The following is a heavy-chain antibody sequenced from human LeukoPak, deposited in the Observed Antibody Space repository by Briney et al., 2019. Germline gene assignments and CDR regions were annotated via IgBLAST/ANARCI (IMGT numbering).Heavy chain of an antibody. Sequence: GGSLRLSCAASGFTFSSYGMHWVRQAPGKGLECVAVICYDGSNKYYADSVKGRFTISRDNSKNTLYLQMNSLRAEDTAVYYCAKIWHDEDYWGQGTLVTVSS. V-gene: IGHV3-33*06. CDR3: AKIWHDEDY. CDR2: ICYDGSNK. D-gene: IGHD1-1*01. CDR1: GFTFSSYG. J-gene: IGHJ4*02.